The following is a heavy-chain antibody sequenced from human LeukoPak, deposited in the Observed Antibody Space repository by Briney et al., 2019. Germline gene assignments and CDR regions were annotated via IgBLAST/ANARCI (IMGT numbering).Heavy chain of an antibody. D-gene: IGHD3-22*01. Sequence: SQTLSLTCTVSGGSISSGSYYWSWIRQPAGKGLEWIGRIYTSGSTNYNPSLKSRVTISVDTSKNQFSLKPSSVTAADTAVYYCARGPNEDYYDSSGFLIWGQGTLVTVSS. CDR2: IYTSGST. V-gene: IGHV4-61*02. J-gene: IGHJ4*02. CDR3: ARGPNEDYYDSSGFLI. CDR1: GGSISSGSYY.